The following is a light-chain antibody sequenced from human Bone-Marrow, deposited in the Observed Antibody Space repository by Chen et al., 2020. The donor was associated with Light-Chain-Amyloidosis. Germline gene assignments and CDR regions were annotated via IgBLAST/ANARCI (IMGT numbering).Light chain of an antibody. CDR1: SGDVGTYNY. J-gene: IGLJ1*01. CDR2: AVS. CDR3: SSFTSSSYYV. Sequence: QSALTQPASVSGSPGQSITISCTVTSGDVGTYNYVSLYQQHPGKAPKVMIYAVSNRPSGVSNRFSGSTSGNTASLTISGLQAEDEADYYCSSFTSSSYYVFGPGTKVTVL. V-gene: IGLV2-14*01.